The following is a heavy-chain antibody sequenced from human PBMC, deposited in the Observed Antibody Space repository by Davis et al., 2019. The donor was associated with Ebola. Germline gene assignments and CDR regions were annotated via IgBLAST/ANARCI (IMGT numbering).Heavy chain of an antibody. J-gene: IGHJ3*02. Sequence: SETLSLTCTVSGGSISSYYWSWIRQPPGKGLEWLGYIYYSGSTNYNPSLKSRVTISVDTSKNQFSLKLSSVTAADTAVYYCARRAAVAYDRVWGISRHDAFDIWGQGTLVSVSS. CDR2: IYYSGST. CDR1: GGSISSYY. D-gene: IGHD3-16*01. V-gene: IGHV4-59*08. CDR3: ARRAAVAYDRVWGISRHDAFDI.